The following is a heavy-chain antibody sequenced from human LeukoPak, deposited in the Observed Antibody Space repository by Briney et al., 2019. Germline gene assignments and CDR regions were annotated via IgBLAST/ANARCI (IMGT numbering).Heavy chain of an antibody. CDR2: MNPNSGST. Sequence: ASVKVSCKASGYTFTSYDINWVRQATGQGLEWMGWMNPNSGSTGYAQKFQGRVTMTRNTSISTAYMELSSLRSEDTAVYYCARVGDDSSGYYVDYWGQGTLVTVSS. V-gene: IGHV1-8*01. D-gene: IGHD3-22*01. J-gene: IGHJ4*02. CDR3: ARVGDDSSGYYVDY. CDR1: GYTFTSYD.